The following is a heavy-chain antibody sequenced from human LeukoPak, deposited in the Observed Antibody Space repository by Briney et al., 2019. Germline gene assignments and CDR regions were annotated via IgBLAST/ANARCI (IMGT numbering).Heavy chain of an antibody. CDR1: GFTFSGSA. J-gene: IGHJ6*02. CDR3: TRLSGGNSDSYYYGLDV. CDR2: IKTKAESYAT. D-gene: IGHD4-23*01. Sequence: GGSLILSCAASGFTFSGSAIHWVRQASGKGLEWVARIKTKAESYATAYVASVKGRFTISRDDSKNTAYLQMDSLKTEDTAMYYCTRLSGGNSDSYYYGLDVWGQGTTVTVSS. V-gene: IGHV3-73*01.